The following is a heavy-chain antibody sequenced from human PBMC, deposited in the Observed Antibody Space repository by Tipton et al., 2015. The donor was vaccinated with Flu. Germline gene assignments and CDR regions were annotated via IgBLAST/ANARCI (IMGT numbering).Heavy chain of an antibody. V-gene: IGHV3-7*01. J-gene: IGHJ4*02. CDR3: ARERYGDYFDY. CDR2: IKQDGSQK. CDR1: GFTFSNYW. Sequence: SLRLSCAASGFTFSNYWMSWVRQAPGKGLEWVANIKQDGSQKYYVDSVKGRFTISRDNAKNSLYLQMNGLRADDTAVYYCARERYGDYFDYWGQGTLVTVSS. D-gene: IGHD1-14*01.